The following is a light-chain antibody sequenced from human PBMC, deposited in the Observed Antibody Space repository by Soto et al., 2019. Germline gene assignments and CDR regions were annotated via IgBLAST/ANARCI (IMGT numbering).Light chain of an antibody. CDR3: QQYNIWPYT. V-gene: IGKV3-15*01. J-gene: IGKJ2*01. Sequence: IVLTQSPATLSVSPGERATLSCRASQSVSSLLAWYQQKPRQAPRLLIYDTSTRATGIPARFSGSGSGTDFTLTISSLQSEDFALYYCQQYNIWPYTFGQGTKLEIK. CDR2: DTS. CDR1: QSVSSL.